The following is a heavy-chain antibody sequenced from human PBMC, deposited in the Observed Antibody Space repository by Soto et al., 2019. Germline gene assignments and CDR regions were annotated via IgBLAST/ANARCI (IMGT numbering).Heavy chain of an antibody. CDR1: GGSFSGYY. Sequence: QVQLQQWGAGLLKPSETLSLTCAVYGGSFSGYYWSWIRQPPGKGLEWIGEINHSGSTNYNPSLKSRVTISVDTSKNQFSRKLSSVTAADTAVYYCARESYDYVWGSYRYDAFDIWGQGTMVTVSS. V-gene: IGHV4-34*01. J-gene: IGHJ3*02. CDR3: ARESYDYVWGSYRYDAFDI. CDR2: INHSGST. D-gene: IGHD3-16*02.